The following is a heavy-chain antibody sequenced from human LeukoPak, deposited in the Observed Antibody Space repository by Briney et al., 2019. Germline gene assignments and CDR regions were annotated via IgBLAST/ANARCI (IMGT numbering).Heavy chain of an antibody. J-gene: IGHJ4*02. Sequence: SSVKVSCKPSGGTFSSYAISWVRQAPGQGLEWMGGIIPIFVTANYAQKFQGRVTITADESTSTAYMELSSLRSEDTAVYYCARAGGYCSGGSCYNYWGQGTLVTVSS. CDR1: GGTFSSYA. D-gene: IGHD2-15*01. V-gene: IGHV1-69*01. CDR2: IIPIFVTA. CDR3: ARAGGYCSGGSCYNY.